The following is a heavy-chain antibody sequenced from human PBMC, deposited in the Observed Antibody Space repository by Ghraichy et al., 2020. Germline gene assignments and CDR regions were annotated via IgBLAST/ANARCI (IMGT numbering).Heavy chain of an antibody. CDR3: ARVRITIYYFDY. CDR1: GFTFSSYW. J-gene: IGHJ4*02. D-gene: IGHD3-10*01. CDR2: IKQDGSEK. Sequence: GESLNISCAASGFTFSSYWMSWVRQAPGKGLEWVANIKQDGSEKYYVDSVKGRFTISRDNAKNSLYLQMNSLRAEDTAVYYCARVRITIYYFDYWGQGTLVTVSS. V-gene: IGHV3-7*03.